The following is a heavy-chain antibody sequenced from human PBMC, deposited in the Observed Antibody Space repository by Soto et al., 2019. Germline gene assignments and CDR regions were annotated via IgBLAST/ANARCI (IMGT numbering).Heavy chain of an antibody. CDR2: IYYTGST. CDR1: GTSINSGTYY. Sequence: PSETLSLTCPVSGTSINSGTYYWSWIRQHPGKGLEWIGYIYYTGSTFYNPSLRSRITISMDTSQNLLSLTVSSVTAADTAVYYCAAAPNLFWFDYWGQGALVTVSS. V-gene: IGHV4-31*03. D-gene: IGHD3-3*01. J-gene: IGHJ4*02. CDR3: AAAPNLFWFDY.